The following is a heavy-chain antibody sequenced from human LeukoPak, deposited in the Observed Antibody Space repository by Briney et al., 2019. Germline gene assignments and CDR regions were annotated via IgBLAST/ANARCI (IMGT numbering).Heavy chain of an antibody. J-gene: IGHJ5*02. CDR2: ISAYNGNT. CDR1: GYTLTELS. CDR3: ARATGDVPERYNWFDP. Sequence: ASVKVSCKVSGYTLTELSMHWVRQAPGQGLEWMGWISAYNGNTNYAQKLQGRVTMTTDTSTSTAYMELRSLRSDDTAVYYCARATGDVPERYNWFDPWGQGTLVTVSS. V-gene: IGHV1-18*01. D-gene: IGHD7-27*01.